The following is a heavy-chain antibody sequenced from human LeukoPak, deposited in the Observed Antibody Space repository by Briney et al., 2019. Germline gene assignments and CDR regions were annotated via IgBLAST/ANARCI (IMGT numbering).Heavy chain of an antibody. CDR1: GGSMSGFDYY. CDR2: IYYSGHT. J-gene: IGHJ4*02. D-gene: IGHD1-26*01. V-gene: IGHV4-30-4*01. CDR3: ARAFRVPTSAKIFDF. Sequence: PSETLSLTCTVSGGSMSGFDYYWSWIRQPPGKGLEWTGYIYYSGHTYYNPSLKSRISMSVETSKNQFSLKLSSVTAADTAVYYCARAFRVPTSAKIFDFWGQGTLVTVSS.